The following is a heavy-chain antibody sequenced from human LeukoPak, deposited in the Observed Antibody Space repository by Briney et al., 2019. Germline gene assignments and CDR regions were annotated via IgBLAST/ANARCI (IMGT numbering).Heavy chain of an antibody. J-gene: IGHJ3*02. D-gene: IGHD5-18*01. CDR3: ASSGGYSYEDDAFDI. CDR1: GFTFSSYG. V-gene: IGHV3-30*02. CDR2: IRYDGSNK. Sequence: GGSLRLSCAASGFTFSSYGMHWVRQAPGKGVEWVAFIRYDGSNKYYADSVKGRFTISRDNSKNTLYLQMNSLRAEDTAVYYCASSGGYSYEDDAFDIWGQGTMVTVSS.